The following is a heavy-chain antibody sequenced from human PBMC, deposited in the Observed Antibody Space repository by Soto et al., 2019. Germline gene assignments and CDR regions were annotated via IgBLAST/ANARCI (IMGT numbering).Heavy chain of an antibody. J-gene: IGHJ6*02. Sequence: GGALRLSCAASGFTFSSYAMSWVRQAPGKGLEWVSAISGSGGSTYYADSVKGRFTISRDNSKNTLYLQMNSLRAEDTAVYYCAKGGGSSSLYYYGMDVWGQGTTVTVSS. CDR3: AKGGGSSSLYYYGMDV. V-gene: IGHV3-23*01. CDR1: GFTFSSYA. D-gene: IGHD6-6*01. CDR2: ISGSGGST.